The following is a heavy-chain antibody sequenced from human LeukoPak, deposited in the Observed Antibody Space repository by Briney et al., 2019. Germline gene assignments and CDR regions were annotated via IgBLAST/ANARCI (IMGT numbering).Heavy chain of an antibody. V-gene: IGHV3-21*01. D-gene: IGHD6-25*01. CDR1: GFTFTSYS. J-gene: IGHJ3*02. CDR3: ARDGIAAARGAFDI. CDR2: ISSSSSYI. Sequence: GGSPRLSCAASGFTFTSYSMNWVRQAPGKGLEWVSSISSSSSYISYADSVKGRFTISRDNAKNSLFLQMNSLRAEDTAVYSCARDGIAAARGAFDIWGQGTMVTVSS.